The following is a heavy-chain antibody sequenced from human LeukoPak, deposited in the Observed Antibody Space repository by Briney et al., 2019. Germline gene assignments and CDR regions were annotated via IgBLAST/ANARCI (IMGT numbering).Heavy chain of an antibody. D-gene: IGHD4-17*01. CDR1: GYIFTDFG. Sequence: GASVKVSCKASGYIFTDFGTSWVRQAPGQGLEWMGWISGNENNPNYEPKFQGRITMTTDTSTSTAYLQLRRLTSDDTAVYYCGGAPTVTPDYGGWGPGATVSA. CDR3: GGAPTVTPDY. CDR2: ISGNENNP. J-gene: IGHJ4*02. V-gene: IGHV1-18*04.